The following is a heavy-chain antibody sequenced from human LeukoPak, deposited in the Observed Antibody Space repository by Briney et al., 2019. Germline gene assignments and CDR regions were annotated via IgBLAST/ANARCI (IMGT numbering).Heavy chain of an antibody. CDR2: INPIGGST. CDR1: GYTFTSYY. Sequence: ASEKVSCKASGYTFTSYYMHWVRQAPGQGLEWMGIINPIGGSTSYAQKFQGRVTMTRDMSTSTVYMELSSLRSEDTAVYYCARESSSSVNWFDPWGQGTLVTVSS. V-gene: IGHV1-46*01. CDR3: ARESSSSVNWFDP. D-gene: IGHD6-6*01. J-gene: IGHJ5*02.